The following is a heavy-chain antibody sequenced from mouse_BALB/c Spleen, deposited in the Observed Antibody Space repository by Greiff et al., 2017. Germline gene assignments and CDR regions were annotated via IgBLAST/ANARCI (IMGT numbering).Heavy chain of an antibody. CDR2: IYPGDGDT. CDR3: ARSTATRMVFAY. Sequence: QVHVKQSGAELARPGASVKLSCKASGYTFTSYWMQWVKQRPGQGLEWIGAIYPGDGDTRYTQKFKGKATLTADKSSSTAYMQLSSLASEDSAVYYCARSTATRMVFAYWGQGTLVTVSA. V-gene: IGHV1-87*01. CDR1: GYTFTSYW. D-gene: IGHD1-2*01. J-gene: IGHJ3*01.